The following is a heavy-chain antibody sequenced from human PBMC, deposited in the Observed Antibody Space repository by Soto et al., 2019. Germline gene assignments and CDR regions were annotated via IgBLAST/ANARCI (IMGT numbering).Heavy chain of an antibody. V-gene: IGHV3-66*01. CDR2: IYSIGSA. J-gene: IGHJ4*02. CDR3: AAGDYASGSRDY. CDR1: GFTVSSNY. Sequence: DVQLVESGGGSVQPGGSLRLSCAASGFTVSSNYMSWFRQAPGRGLEWVSSIYSIGSADYADSVKGRFTISRDNSKNTMYLQMNSLRAEDTAVYYCAAGDYASGSRDYWGQGTLVTVSS. D-gene: IGHD3-10*01.